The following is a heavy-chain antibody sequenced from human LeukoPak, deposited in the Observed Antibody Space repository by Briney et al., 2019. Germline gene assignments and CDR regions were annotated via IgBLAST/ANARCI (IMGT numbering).Heavy chain of an antibody. CDR1: GGSISSSPYY. J-gene: IGHJ5*02. V-gene: IGHV4-39*07. D-gene: IGHD5-18*01. CDR2: IYYSGTT. Sequence: SETLSLTCTVSGGSISSSPYYWGWIRQPPGKGLEWIGSIYYSGTTHYNPSLESRVTISVDTSKNQFSLKLASVTAADTAIYYCAKGAGGFSFYNWFDPWGQGTLVTVSS. CDR3: AKGAGGFSFYNWFDP.